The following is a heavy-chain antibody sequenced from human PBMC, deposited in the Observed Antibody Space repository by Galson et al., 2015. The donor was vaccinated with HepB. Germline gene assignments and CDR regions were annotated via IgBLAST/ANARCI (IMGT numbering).Heavy chain of an antibody. J-gene: IGHJ4*02. CDR2: ISGSGGST. V-gene: IGHV3-23*01. Sequence: SLRLSCAASGFTFSSYAMSWVRQAPGKGLEWVSAISGSGGSTYYADSVKGRFTISRDNSKNTLYLQMNSLRAEDTAVYYCAKWTQWLTPDGGWIDYWGQGTLVTVSS. D-gene: IGHD6-19*01. CDR3: AKWTQWLTPDGGWIDY. CDR1: GFTFSSYA.